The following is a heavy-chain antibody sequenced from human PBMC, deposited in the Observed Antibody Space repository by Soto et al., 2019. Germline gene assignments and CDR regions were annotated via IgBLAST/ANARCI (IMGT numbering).Heavy chain of an antibody. Sequence: SVKVSCKASGGTFSSYAISWVRQAPGQGLEWMGGIIPIFGTANYAQKFQGRVTITADESTSTAYMELSSLRSEDTAVYYCARDSPTMIVVGPYGMDVWGQGTTVTVSS. CDR1: GGTFSSYA. D-gene: IGHD3-22*01. CDR3: ARDSPTMIVVGPYGMDV. J-gene: IGHJ6*02. CDR2: IIPIFGTA. V-gene: IGHV1-69*13.